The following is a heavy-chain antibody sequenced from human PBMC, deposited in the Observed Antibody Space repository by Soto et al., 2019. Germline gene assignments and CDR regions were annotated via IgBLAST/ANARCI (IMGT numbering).Heavy chain of an antibody. V-gene: IGHV4-34*01. CDR1: GGSFSGYY. Sequence: SETLSLTCAVYGGSFSGYYWSWIRQPPGKGLEWIGEINHSGSTNYNPSLKSRVTISVDTSKNQFSLKLSSVTAADTAVYYCARRPVAADFGWFDPWGQGTLVTVSS. D-gene: IGHD6-13*01. J-gene: IGHJ5*02. CDR2: INHSGST. CDR3: ARRPVAADFGWFDP.